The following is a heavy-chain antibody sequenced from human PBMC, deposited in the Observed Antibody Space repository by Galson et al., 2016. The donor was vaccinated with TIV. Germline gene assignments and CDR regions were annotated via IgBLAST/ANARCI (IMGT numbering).Heavy chain of an antibody. D-gene: IGHD3-22*01. Sequence: QSGAEVKKPGESLKISCKGSGYSFTSYWIGWVRQMPGKGLEWMGIIYPGGSDTRYSPSFQGQVTITADKSTRTAYLQWSSLKAPDTAVYYCARRDSTGISNFDFWGQGTLVTVSS. V-gene: IGHV5-51*01. CDR1: GYSFTSYW. CDR3: ARRDSTGISNFDF. J-gene: IGHJ4*02. CDR2: IYPGGSDT.